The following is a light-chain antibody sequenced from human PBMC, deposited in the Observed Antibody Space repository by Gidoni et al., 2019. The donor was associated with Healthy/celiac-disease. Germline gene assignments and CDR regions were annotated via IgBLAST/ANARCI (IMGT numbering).Light chain of an antibody. CDR1: SSNIGSNT. CDR3: AAWDDILNGWV. J-gene: IGLJ3*02. CDR2: SNN. Sequence: QSVLTQPPSASGTPGQRVTISCSGSSSNIGSNTVNWYQQLPGTAPNLLIYSNNQRPSGVPDRFSGSNSGTSASLAISGLQSEDEADYYCAAWDDILNGWVFGGGTKLTVL. V-gene: IGLV1-44*01.